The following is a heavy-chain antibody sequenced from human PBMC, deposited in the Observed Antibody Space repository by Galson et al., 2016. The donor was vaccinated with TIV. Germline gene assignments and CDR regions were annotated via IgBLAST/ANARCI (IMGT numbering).Heavy chain of an antibody. J-gene: IGHJ3*02. Sequence: SVKVSCKASGYTFTSYYMHWVRQAPGRGLEWTGIINPSGGSTTYAQKFQGRVTMTRDTSTATVYMELSSLRNEDTAVYYCAIPWGELFGLGSLDIWGQGTMVTVAS. V-gene: IGHV1-46*03. CDR3: AIPWGELFGLGSLDI. CDR2: INPSGGST. D-gene: IGHD1-26*01. CDR1: GYTFTSYY.